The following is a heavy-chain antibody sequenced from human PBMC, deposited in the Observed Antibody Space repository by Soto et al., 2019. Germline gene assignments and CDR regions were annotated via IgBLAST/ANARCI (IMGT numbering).Heavy chain of an antibody. CDR3: ARDFSIVVVAPGY. Sequence: GTSVKVSWKASGDSFTSYARQWVRQATGQRLEWMGWINAGNSDTKYSQKFQGRVTITSDTSASTAYMELSSLRSEDTAMYYCARDFSIVVVAPGYWGHGTLVTVSS. CDR2: INAGNSDT. CDR1: GDSFTSYA. V-gene: IGHV1-3*01. D-gene: IGHD2-2*01. J-gene: IGHJ1*01.